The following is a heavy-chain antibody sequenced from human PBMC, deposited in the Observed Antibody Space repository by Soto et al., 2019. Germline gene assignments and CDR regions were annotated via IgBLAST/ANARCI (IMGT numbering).Heavy chain of an antibody. D-gene: IGHD6-6*01. CDR3: ATVPVPSIAARHFDY. V-gene: IGHV3-7*01. CDR1: GFTFSSYW. Sequence: GGSLRLSCAASGFTFSSYWMHWVRQAPGKGLVWVANIKKDGSDKYYMDSVKGRFTISRDNSINSLYLQMNSLRADDTAVYYCATVPVPSIAARHFDYWGQGILVTVSS. J-gene: IGHJ4*02. CDR2: IKKDGSDK.